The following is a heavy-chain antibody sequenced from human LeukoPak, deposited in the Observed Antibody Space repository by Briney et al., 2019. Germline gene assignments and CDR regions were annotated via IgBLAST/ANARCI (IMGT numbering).Heavy chain of an antibody. V-gene: IGHV3-11*01. CDR3: ASYGGSGYYQSFDY. CDR2: ISSSGSTT. D-gene: IGHD3-22*01. CDR1: GFTFSDYY. Sequence: GGSLRLSCAASGFTFSDYYMSWIRQAPGKGLEWVSHISSSGSTTYYADSVKGRFTISRDNSKNTLYLQMNSLRAEDTAVYYCASYGGSGYYQSFDYWGQGTLVTVSS. J-gene: IGHJ4*02.